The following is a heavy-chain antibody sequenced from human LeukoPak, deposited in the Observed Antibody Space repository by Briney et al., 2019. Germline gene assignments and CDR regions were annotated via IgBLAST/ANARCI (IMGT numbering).Heavy chain of an antibody. J-gene: IGHJ4*02. Sequence: SETLSLTCAVYGGSFSGYYWSWIRQPPGKGLEWIGEINHSGSTNYNPSLKSRVTISVDTSKNQFSLKLSSVTAADTAVYYCARGRRADQPTTAKTYDYWGQGTLVTVSS. CDR3: ARGRRADQPTTAKTYDY. V-gene: IGHV4-34*01. CDR2: INHSGST. D-gene: IGHD1-1*01. CDR1: GGSFSGYY.